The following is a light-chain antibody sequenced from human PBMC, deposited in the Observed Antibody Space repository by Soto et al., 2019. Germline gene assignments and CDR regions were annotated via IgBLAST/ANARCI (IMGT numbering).Light chain of an antibody. CDR1: SSDVGSYNL. CDR2: EVS. CDR3: CSWAGSNTFYC. Sequence: QSVLTQPASVSGSPGQSITISCTGTSSDVGSYNLVSWYQQLPGKATKLIIYEVSRRPSGVSNRFSGSKSGNTASLTIFGLQAEDEADYYCCSWAGSNTFYCFGTGTKVTVL. J-gene: IGLJ1*01. V-gene: IGLV2-23*02.